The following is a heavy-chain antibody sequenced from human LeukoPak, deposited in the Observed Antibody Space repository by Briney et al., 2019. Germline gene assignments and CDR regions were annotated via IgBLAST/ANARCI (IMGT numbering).Heavy chain of an antibody. Sequence: TGGSLRLSCAASGFTFSSYAMSWVRQAPGKGLEWVSAISGSGGSTYYTDSVKGRFTISRDNSKNTLYLQMNSLRAEDTAVYYCASSTMGFGGGILNFDYWGQGTLVTVSS. CDR3: ASSTMGFGGGILNFDY. CDR1: GFTFSSYA. V-gene: IGHV3-23*01. D-gene: IGHD3-16*01. CDR2: ISGSGGST. J-gene: IGHJ4*02.